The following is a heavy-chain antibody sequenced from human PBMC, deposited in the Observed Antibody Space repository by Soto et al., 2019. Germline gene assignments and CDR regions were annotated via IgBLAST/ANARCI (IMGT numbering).Heavy chain of an antibody. CDR1: GYSFTSYW. Sequence: GESLKISCKGSGYSFTSYWIGWVRQMPGKGLEWMGIIYPGDSDTRYSPSFQGQVTISADKSISTAYLQWSSLKASDTAMYYCATTRNTGLLSYNWFDPWGQGTLVTVSS. V-gene: IGHV5-51*01. CDR3: ATTRNTGLLSYNWFDP. J-gene: IGHJ5*02. CDR2: IYPGDSDT. D-gene: IGHD3-3*01.